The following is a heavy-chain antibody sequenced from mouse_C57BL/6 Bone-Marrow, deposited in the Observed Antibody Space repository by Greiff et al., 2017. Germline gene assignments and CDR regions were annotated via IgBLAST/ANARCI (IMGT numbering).Heavy chain of an antibody. Sequence: VQRVESGAELMKPGASVKLSCKATGYTFTGYWIEWVKQRPGHGLEWIGEILPGSGSTTYNEKLKGKATFTADTSSNTAYMQLSSLTTEDSAIYYCARTAGVTTVVATEDYWGQGTTLTVSS. V-gene: IGHV1-9*01. J-gene: IGHJ2*01. CDR3: ARTAGVTTVVATEDY. CDR2: ILPGSGST. CDR1: GYTFTGYW. D-gene: IGHD1-1*01.